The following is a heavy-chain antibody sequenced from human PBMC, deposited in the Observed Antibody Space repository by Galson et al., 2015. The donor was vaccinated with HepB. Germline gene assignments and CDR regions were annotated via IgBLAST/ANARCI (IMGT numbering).Heavy chain of an antibody. D-gene: IGHD6-19*01. Sequence: SLRLSCAASGFTFSSSSMNWARQAPGKGLEWVSYISRSSSTIYYADSVKGRFTISRDNAKNSLFLQMNSLRAEDTAVYYCARDDSSGHSDYWGPRTLVTVSA. V-gene: IGHV3-48*01. J-gene: IGHJ4*02. CDR3: ARDDSSGHSDY. CDR1: GFTFSSSS. CDR2: ISRSSSTI.